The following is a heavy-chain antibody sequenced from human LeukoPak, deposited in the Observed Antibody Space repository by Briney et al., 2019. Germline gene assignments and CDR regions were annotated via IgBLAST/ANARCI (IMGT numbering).Heavy chain of an antibody. CDR3: AKEGVDYVWGSYTY. Sequence: PSGGSLRLSCAASGFTFSSYGMSWVRQAPGKGLEWVSAISGSGGSTYYADSVKGRFTISRDNSKNTLYLQMNSLRAEDTAVYYCAKEGVDYVWGSYTYWGQGTLVTVSS. V-gene: IGHV3-23*01. CDR2: ISGSGGST. J-gene: IGHJ4*02. CDR1: GFTFSSYG. D-gene: IGHD3-16*01.